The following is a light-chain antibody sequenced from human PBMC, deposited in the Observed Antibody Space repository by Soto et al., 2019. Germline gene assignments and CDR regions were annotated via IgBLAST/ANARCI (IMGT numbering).Light chain of an antibody. Sequence: QSVLTQPASVSGSPGQSITISCTGTSSDVGGYNYVSWYQQYPGKAPKLMIYDVTNRPSGVSNRFSGSKSGNTASLTISGLQAEDEADYYCGPYRISTAVFGTGTKVTV. V-gene: IGLV2-14*01. CDR2: DVT. J-gene: IGLJ1*01. CDR3: GPYRISTAV. CDR1: SSDVGGYNY.